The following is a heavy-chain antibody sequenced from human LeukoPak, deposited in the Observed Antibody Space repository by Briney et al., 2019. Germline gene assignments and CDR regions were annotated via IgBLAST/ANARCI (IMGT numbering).Heavy chain of an antibody. Sequence: GGSLLLSCAASGFTFSGYAMSWVRQAPGKGLEWVSSISGSDDTTYNADSVKVRFTISRDNSKNTPYLQMNSLRTEDTAVYYCAKRGSSSSDFRTDFSGQGTLVTVSS. J-gene: IGHJ4*02. V-gene: IGHV3-23*01. CDR3: AKRGSSSSDFRTDF. CDR1: GFTFSGYA. CDR2: ISGSDDTT. D-gene: IGHD6-6*01.